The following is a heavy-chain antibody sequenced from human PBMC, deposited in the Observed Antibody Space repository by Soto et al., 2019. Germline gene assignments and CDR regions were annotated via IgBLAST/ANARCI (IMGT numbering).Heavy chain of an antibody. V-gene: IGHV1-18*01. J-gene: IGHJ4*02. D-gene: IGHD2-2*02. CDR2: ISTFNSHT. CDR1: GYTFTSYG. Sequence: QVQLLQSGAEVKKTGASVKVSCKASGYTFTSYGISWVRQAPGHGLEWMGWISTFNSHTDYAQKGQGRFAMTTDRSTGTGYMELRSLRSDDTAVYYWARGPLDCPIPDVDDWGQGTLVTVSS. CDR3: ARGPLDCPIPDVDD.